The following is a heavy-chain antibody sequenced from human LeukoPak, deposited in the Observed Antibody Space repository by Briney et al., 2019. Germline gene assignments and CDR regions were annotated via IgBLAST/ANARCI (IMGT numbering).Heavy chain of an antibody. Sequence: SETLSLTCTVSGGSISSGGYYWSWIRQHPGKGLEWIGYIYYSGSTNYNPPLKSRVTISVDTSKNQFSLKLSSVTAADTAVYYCAREKGYSSFFDPWGQGTLVTVSS. CDR3: AREKGYSSFFDP. J-gene: IGHJ5*02. V-gene: IGHV4-61*08. CDR1: GGSISSGGYY. D-gene: IGHD6-13*01. CDR2: IYYSGST.